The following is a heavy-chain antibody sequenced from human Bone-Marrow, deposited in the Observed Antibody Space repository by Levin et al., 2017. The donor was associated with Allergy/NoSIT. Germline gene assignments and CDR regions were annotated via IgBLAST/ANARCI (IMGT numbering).Heavy chain of an antibody. D-gene: IGHD5-18*01. CDR1: GFTFRTHD. CDR3: ARYNYEYNALDI. Sequence: ASVKVSCAASGFTFRTHDMHWVRQGTGKGLEWVSTIGTAGDTYYPDSVRRRFTISRENAKNSLYLQMNGLSAGDTAVYYCARYNYEYNALDIWGQGTMVTVSS. CDR2: IGTAGDT. V-gene: IGHV3-13*01. J-gene: IGHJ3*02.